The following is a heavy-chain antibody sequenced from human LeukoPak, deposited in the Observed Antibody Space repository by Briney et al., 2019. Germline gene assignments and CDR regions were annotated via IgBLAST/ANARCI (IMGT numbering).Heavy chain of an antibody. V-gene: IGHV1-18*01. CDR3: ARDRSEHYDRSAYSWNDAFDL. J-gene: IGHJ3*01. Sequence: GASVKVSCKASDYTFIAYGLSWVRQAPGQGLEWMGWINTYNGNTNYAQKLQGRVTMTTDTSTNTAYMELRSLRSDDTAVYYCARDRSEHYDRSAYSWNDAFDLWGQGTMVTVSS. CDR2: INTYNGNT. CDR1: DYTFIAYG. D-gene: IGHD3-22*01.